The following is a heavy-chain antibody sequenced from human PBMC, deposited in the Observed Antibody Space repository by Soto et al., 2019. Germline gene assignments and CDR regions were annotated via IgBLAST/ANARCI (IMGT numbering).Heavy chain of an antibody. Sequence: QVQLVQSGAEVRKPGSSVKVSCKASGGTFNRHAISWVRQAPGQGLEWMGGIIPMFGTANHAQKFQGRVTIIADESTSTAYMELSSLRSEDTAIYCCARGWGSDSSDYYYAYWGQGTRVIVSS. CDR2: IIPMFGTA. V-gene: IGHV1-69*01. D-gene: IGHD3-22*01. J-gene: IGHJ4*02. CDR1: GGTFNRHA. CDR3: ARGWGSDSSDYYYAY.